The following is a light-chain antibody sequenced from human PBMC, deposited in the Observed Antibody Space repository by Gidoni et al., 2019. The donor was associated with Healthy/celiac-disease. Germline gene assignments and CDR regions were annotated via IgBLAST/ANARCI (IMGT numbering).Light chain of an antibody. V-gene: IGKV3-20*01. CDR1: QRVSSRY. Sequence: EIVLTQSPGTLSLSPGERATLSCRASQRVSSRYLAWYQQKPGQAPRLLIYGTSSRATGIPDRFSGSGSGTDFTLTISRLEPEDFAVYYCQQYGSWWTFGQGTKVEIK. J-gene: IGKJ1*01. CDR3: QQYGSWWT. CDR2: GTS.